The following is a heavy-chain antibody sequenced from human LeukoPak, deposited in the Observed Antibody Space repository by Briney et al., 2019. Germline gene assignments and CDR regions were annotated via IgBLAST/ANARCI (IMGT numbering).Heavy chain of an antibody. CDR2: ISGSGGST. D-gene: IGHD2-15*01. V-gene: IGHV3-23*01. CDR1: GFTFSSYA. CDR3: AKDFGACSGGSCPEPLHY. J-gene: IGHJ4*02. Sequence: GGSLRLSCAASGFTFSSYAMSWVRQAPGKGLEWGSAISGSGGSTYYADSVKGRFTISRDNSKNTLYLQMNSLRAEDTAVYYCAKDFGACSGGSCPEPLHYWGQGPLVTVSS.